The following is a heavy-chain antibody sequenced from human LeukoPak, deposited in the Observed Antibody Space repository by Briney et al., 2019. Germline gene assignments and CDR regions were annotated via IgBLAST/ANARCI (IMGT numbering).Heavy chain of an antibody. Sequence: ASVKVSCKASGFMFTTYCLHWVRQAPGQGLEWMGRINPNSGGTNSAQKFQGRVSMTRDMSISTAYMELSRLTSDDTALYYCSRAGHSYGDLDYWGQGTLVTVSS. CDR2: INPNSGGT. V-gene: IGHV1-2*02. J-gene: IGHJ4*02. CDR3: SRAGHSYGDLDY. CDR1: GFMFTTYC. D-gene: IGHD5-18*01.